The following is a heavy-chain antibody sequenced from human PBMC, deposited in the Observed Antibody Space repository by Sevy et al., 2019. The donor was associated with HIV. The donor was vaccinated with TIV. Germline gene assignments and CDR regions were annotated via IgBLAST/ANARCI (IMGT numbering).Heavy chain of an antibody. J-gene: IGHJ6*02. V-gene: IGHV1-69*13. CDR3: ARTNYYDFWSGYYGPYYYGMDV. CDR2: IIPIFGTA. CDR1: GGTFSSYA. Sequence: ASVKVSCKASGGTFSSYAISWVRQAPGQGLEWMGGIIPIFGTANNAQKFQGRVTITADESTSTAYMELSSLRSEDTAVYYCARTNYYDFWSGYYGPYYYGMDVWGQGTTVTVSS. D-gene: IGHD3-3*01.